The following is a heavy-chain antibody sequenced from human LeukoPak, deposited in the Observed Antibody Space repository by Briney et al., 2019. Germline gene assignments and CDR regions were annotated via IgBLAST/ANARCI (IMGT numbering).Heavy chain of an antibody. CDR1: GGSISSSSYY. J-gene: IGHJ6*03. CDR2: IYYSGST. Sequence: SETLSLTCTVSGGSISSSSYYWGWIRQPPGKGLEWLGSIYYSGSTYYNPSLKSRVTISVDTSKNQFSLKLSSVTAADTAVYYCARHDGYSYGHSYYYYYMDVWGKGTTVTVSS. D-gene: IGHD5-18*01. V-gene: IGHV4-39*01. CDR3: ARHDGYSYGHSYYYYYMDV.